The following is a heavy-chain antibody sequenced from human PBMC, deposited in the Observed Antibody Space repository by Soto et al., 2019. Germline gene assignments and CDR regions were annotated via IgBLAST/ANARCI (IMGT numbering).Heavy chain of an antibody. J-gene: IGHJ1*01. Sequence: EVQLLESGGGLVQPGGSLRLSCAASGFTFSSYAMSWVRQAPGKGLEWVSAISGIGGSTYYAASVKGRFTISRDNSKNTLHLPMNSLRVEDTAVYYGAKLGRGTMIVVVIWPWGQGTLVTVSS. V-gene: IGHV3-23*01. D-gene: IGHD3-22*01. CDR2: ISGIGGST. CDR1: GFTFSSYA. CDR3: AKLGRGTMIVVVIWP.